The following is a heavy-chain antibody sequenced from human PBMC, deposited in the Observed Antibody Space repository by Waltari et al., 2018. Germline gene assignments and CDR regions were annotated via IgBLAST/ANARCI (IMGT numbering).Heavy chain of an antibody. Sequence: QVQLVQSGAEVTKPGSSVTVSCKASGGPFSRYAISWVRQAPGQGLEWMGRIIPIFGTANYAQKFQGRVTITADKSTSTAYMELSSLRSEDTAVYYCARAESLGYCTNGVCRSPMDVWGKGTTVTISS. CDR2: IIPIFGTA. D-gene: IGHD2-8*01. CDR1: GGPFSRYA. J-gene: IGHJ6*03. CDR3: ARAESLGYCTNGVCRSPMDV. V-gene: IGHV1-69*13.